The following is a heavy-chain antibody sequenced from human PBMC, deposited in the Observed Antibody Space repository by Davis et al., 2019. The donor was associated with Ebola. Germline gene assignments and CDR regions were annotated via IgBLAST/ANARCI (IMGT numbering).Heavy chain of an antibody. J-gene: IGHJ4*02. CDR3: ARHGIAVDY. CDR2: IYYSGST. D-gene: IGHD6-19*01. Sequence: MPGGSLRLPCTVPGGSISSYYWSWIRQPPGKGLEWIGYIYYSGSTNYNPSLKSRVTISVDTSKNQFSLKLSSVTAADTAVYYCARHGIAVDYWGQGTLVTVSS. CDR1: GGSISSYY. V-gene: IGHV4-59*01.